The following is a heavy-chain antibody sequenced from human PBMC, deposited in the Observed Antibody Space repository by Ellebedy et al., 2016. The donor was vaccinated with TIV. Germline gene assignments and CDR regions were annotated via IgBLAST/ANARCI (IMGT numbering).Heavy chain of an antibody. CDR3: AKVWVGGGSGSYYREDFDY. V-gene: IGHV3-30*18. CDR1: GFTFSSYG. D-gene: IGHD3-10*01. CDR2: ISYDGSNK. Sequence: GESLKISXAASGFTFSSYGMHWVRQAPGKGLEWVAVISYDGSNKYYADSVKGRFTISRDNSKNTLYLQMNSLRAEDTAVYYCAKVWVGGGSGSYYREDFDYWGQGTLVTVSS. J-gene: IGHJ4*02.